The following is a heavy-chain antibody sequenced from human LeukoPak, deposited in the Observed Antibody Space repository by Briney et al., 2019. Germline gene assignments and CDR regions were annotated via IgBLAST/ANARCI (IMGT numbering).Heavy chain of an antibody. CDR3: ARHAGGYDQFDY. CDR2: IYYSGST. J-gene: IGHJ4*02. V-gene: IGHV4-59*08. CDR1: GGSISSYY. Sequence: PSETLSLTCTVSGGSISSYYWSWIRQPPGKGLEWIGYIYYSGSTNYNPSLKSRVTISVDTSKNQFPLKLSSVTAADTAVYYCARHAGGYDQFDYWGQGTLVTVSS. D-gene: IGHD5-12*01.